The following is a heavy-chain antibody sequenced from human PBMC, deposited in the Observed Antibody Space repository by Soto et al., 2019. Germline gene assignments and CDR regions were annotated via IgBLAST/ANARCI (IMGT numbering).Heavy chain of an antibody. CDR1: GGSLSSGGYY. CDR2: IYYSGST. CDR3: AREDRYYGMDV. Sequence: SETLSFTCTVSGGSLSSGGYYWSWIRQHPGRGLEWIGYIYYSGSTYYNPSLKSRVTISVDTSKNQFSLKLNSVTAADTAEYYCAREDRYYGMDVWGQGTTVTVSS. J-gene: IGHJ6*02. V-gene: IGHV4-31*03.